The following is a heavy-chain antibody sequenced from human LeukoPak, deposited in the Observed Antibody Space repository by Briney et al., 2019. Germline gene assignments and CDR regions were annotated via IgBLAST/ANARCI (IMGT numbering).Heavy chain of an antibody. J-gene: IGHJ4*02. D-gene: IGHD5-18*01. CDR3: ARDGYSFGHDFDY. Sequence: TGGSLRLSCAASGFTFSSYWMRWVRHTPGKGLVWVSRIKGDGSSTSYADSVKGRFTISRDNAKNTLYLQMNSLRAEDTAVYYCARDGYSFGHDFDYWGQGTLVTVSS. CDR2: IKGDGSST. V-gene: IGHV3-74*01. CDR1: GFTFSSYW.